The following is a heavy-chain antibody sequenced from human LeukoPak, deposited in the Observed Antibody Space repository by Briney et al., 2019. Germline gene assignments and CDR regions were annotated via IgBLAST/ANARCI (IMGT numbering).Heavy chain of an antibody. CDR1: GFTFSSYG. CDR3: AKDSSIYCSGGSCFGGVFYYGMDV. Sequence: GGSLRLSCAASGFTFSSYGMHWVRQAPGKGLEWVAFIRYDGSNKYYADSVKGRFTISRDNSKNTLYLQMNSLRAEDTAVYYCAKDSSIYCSGGSCFGGVFYYGMDVWGQGTTVTVSS. D-gene: IGHD2-15*01. V-gene: IGHV3-30*02. J-gene: IGHJ6*02. CDR2: IRYDGSNK.